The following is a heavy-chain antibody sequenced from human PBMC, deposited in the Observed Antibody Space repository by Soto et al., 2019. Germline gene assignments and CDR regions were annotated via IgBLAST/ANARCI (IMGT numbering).Heavy chain of an antibody. V-gene: IGHV4-59*01. D-gene: IGHD1-1*01. CDR2: THYSVSS. CDR3: AAWPPGIFWFDP. Sequence: QVQLRESGPGLVKPSETLSLICTVSGGSINSYFWTWVRQTPKKGLEWIGHTHYSVSSNYHPSLKRRGTISLDTSKNQFSLMLSSVTAADTAVYYCAAWPPGIFWFDPWGQGALVTVSS. J-gene: IGHJ5*02. CDR1: GGSINSYF.